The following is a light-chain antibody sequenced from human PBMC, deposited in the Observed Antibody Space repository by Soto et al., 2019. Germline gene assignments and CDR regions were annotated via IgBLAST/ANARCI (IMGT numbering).Light chain of an antibody. Sequence: EIVLTQSPGTLSLFPGERATLSCRATQSVNSDYLAWYQQKPGQAPRLLIYIASRRATGIPDRFSGSGSGTAFTLTISRLEPEDFAVYYCQQYGTSPWTFGHGTKVEIK. J-gene: IGKJ1*01. CDR1: QSVNSDY. V-gene: IGKV3-20*01. CDR2: IAS. CDR3: QQYGTSPWT.